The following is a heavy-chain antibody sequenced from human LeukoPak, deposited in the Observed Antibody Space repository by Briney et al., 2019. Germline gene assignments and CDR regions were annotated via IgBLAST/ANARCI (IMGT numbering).Heavy chain of an antibody. CDR2: ISNYNGDT. D-gene: IGHD3-9*01. CDR1: GYTFTTYP. J-gene: IGHJ4*02. Sequence: GASMKVSCKASGYTFTTYPINWVRQAPGQGHEWMGWISNYNGDTTYAQKFQGRVTMTTDTSTNTAYMELRSLTSDDTAIYYCARATYYDILTGLNYWGQGTLVTVSP. V-gene: IGHV1-18*01. CDR3: ARATYYDILTGLNY.